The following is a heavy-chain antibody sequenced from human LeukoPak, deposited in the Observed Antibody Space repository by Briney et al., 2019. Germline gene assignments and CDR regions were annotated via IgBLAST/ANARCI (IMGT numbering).Heavy chain of an antibody. V-gene: IGHV4-34*01. CDR3: ARGYSSGRGYFDY. CDR1: GGSFSGYY. D-gene: IGHD6-19*01. CDR2: INHSGST. J-gene: IGHJ4*02. Sequence: SETLSLTCAVYGGSFSGYYWSWIRQPPGKGLEWIGEINHSGSTNYNPSLKSRVTISVDTSKNQFSLKLSSVTAADTAVYYCARGYSSGRGYFDYWGQGTLITVSS.